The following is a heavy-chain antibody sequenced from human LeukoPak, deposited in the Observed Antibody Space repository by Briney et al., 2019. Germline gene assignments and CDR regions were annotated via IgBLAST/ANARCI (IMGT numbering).Heavy chain of an antibody. CDR2: INPSGGST. CDR3: ARQVIPDAIGGHFDH. Sequence: ASVKVSCKASGYTFTSYYMHWVRQAPGQGLEWMGIINPSGGSTSYAQKFQGRVTMTRDTSTSTVYMELSSLRSEDTAVYYCARQVIPDAIGGHFDHWGQGTLVTVSS. CDR1: GYTFTSYY. D-gene: IGHD2-2*01. V-gene: IGHV1-46*01. J-gene: IGHJ4*02.